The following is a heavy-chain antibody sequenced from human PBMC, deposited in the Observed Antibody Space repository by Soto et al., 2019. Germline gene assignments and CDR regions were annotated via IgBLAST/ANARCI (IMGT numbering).Heavy chain of an antibody. CDR1: GFTFSSYG. D-gene: IGHD6-19*01. CDR2: IWYDGSNK. CDR3: ARDRGIAVAGYFDY. Sequence: QVQLVESGGGVVQPGRSLRLSCAASGFTFSSYGMHWVRQAAGKGLEWVAVIWYDGSNKYYADSVKGRFTISRDNSKNTLYLQMNSLRAEDTAVYYCARDRGIAVAGYFDYWGQGTLVTVSS. J-gene: IGHJ4*02. V-gene: IGHV3-33*01.